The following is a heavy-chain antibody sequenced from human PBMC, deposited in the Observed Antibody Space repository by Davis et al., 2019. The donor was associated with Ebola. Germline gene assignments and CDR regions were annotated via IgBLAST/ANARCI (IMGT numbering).Heavy chain of an antibody. D-gene: IGHD4-17*01. CDR1: GGSISSYY. J-gene: IGHJ4*02. CDR3: ARGATVTTYYFDY. CDR2: IYYSGST. V-gene: IGHV4-59*12. Sequence: SETLSLTCTVSGGSISSYYWNWIRQSPGKGLEWIGYIYYSGSTNYNPSLKSRVTMSVDTSKNQFSLKLSSVTAADTAVYYCARGATVTTYYFDYWGQGTLVTVSS.